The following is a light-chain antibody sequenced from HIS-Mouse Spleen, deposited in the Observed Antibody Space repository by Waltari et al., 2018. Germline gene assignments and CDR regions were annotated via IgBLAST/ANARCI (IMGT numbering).Light chain of an antibody. Sequence: DIVMTQSPDSLAVSLGERATINCKSRQSVLYSSNNKNYLAWYQQKPGPPPKLLIYWAFTRGSGVPGRFSGSGSGTDFTLTNSSLQAEDVAVYYCQQYYSTPLTFGGGTKVEIK. CDR2: WAF. CDR3: QQYYSTPLT. V-gene: IGKV4-1*01. CDR1: QSVLYSSNNKNY. J-gene: IGKJ4*01.